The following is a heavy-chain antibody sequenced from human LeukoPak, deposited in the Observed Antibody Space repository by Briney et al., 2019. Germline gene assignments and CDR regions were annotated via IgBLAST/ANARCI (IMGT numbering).Heavy chain of an antibody. Sequence: SETLSLTCTVSGGSINTYYWSWIRQPAGKGLEWIGRISASGSTRYNPSLKSRVTISVDTSKNQFSLKLSSVTAADTAVYYCAREVGLYSYEVWGQGTLVTVSS. CDR2: ISASGST. D-gene: IGHD5-18*01. V-gene: IGHV4-4*07. CDR1: GGSINTYY. J-gene: IGHJ4*02. CDR3: AREVGLYSYEV.